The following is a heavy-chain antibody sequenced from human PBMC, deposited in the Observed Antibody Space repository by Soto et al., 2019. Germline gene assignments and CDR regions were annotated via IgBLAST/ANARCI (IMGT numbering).Heavy chain of an antibody. CDR1: GYTLTSYY. CDR3: ARGRYSYTDF. D-gene: IGHD5-18*01. V-gene: IGHV1-46*03. Sequence: ASVKVSCKESGYTLTSYYIHWVRQAPGQGLEWMGIINPNGGNTVYAQKFQGRVTMTRDTSTTTVYMELSSLRSDDTAVYYCARGRYSYTDFWGQGTLVTVSS. J-gene: IGHJ4*02. CDR2: INPNGGNT.